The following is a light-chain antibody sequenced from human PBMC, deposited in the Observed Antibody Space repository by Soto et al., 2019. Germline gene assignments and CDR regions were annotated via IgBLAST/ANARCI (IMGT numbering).Light chain of an antibody. J-gene: IGKJ4*01. V-gene: IGKV1-5*03. CDR3: QQYDTSPLT. CDR1: QSINTW. CDR2: KAS. Sequence: DIQLTQSPSTLSASVGDTITITCRASQSINTWLAWYQQRPGKAPKLLIYKASSLEGGVPSRFSGSGSGTEFTLTISSLQPDDFGTYYCQQYDTSPLTFGGGTKVEV.